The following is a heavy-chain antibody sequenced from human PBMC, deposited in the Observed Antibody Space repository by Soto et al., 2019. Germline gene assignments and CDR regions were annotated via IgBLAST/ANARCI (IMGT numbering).Heavy chain of an antibody. D-gene: IGHD2-15*01. Sequence: ASVKVSCKASGYTFTGYYMHWARQAPGQGLEWMGWINPNSGGTNYAQKFQGRVTMTRDTSISTAYMELSRLRSDDTAVYYCARDLVVVVAATTYGMDVWGQGTTVTVSS. V-gene: IGHV1-2*02. CDR2: INPNSGGT. CDR1: GYTFTGYY. CDR3: ARDLVVVVAATTYGMDV. J-gene: IGHJ6*02.